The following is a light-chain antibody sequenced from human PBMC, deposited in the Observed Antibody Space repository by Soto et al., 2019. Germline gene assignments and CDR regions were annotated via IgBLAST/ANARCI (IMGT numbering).Light chain of an antibody. Sequence: QSALTQPPSASGSPGQSVTISCTGTSSDVGGYNYVSWYQQHPGRAPKLMIYEVSKRPSGLPDRFSGSKSGNTASLTVSGLQPEDEADYYCSSYAGSSNLGVFGGGTKLTVL. CDR2: EVS. CDR3: SSYAGSSNLGV. V-gene: IGLV2-8*01. CDR1: SSDVGGYNY. J-gene: IGLJ2*01.